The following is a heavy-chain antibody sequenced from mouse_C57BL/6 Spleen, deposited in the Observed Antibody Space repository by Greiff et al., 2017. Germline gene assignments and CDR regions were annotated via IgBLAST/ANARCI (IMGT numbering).Heavy chain of an antibody. CDR1: GYTFTSYD. Sequence: QVHVKQSGPELVKPGASVKLSCKASGYTFTSYDINWVKQRPGQGLEWIGWIYPRDGSTKYNEKFKGKATLTVDTSSSTAYMELHSLTSEDSAVYFCAREGKGTGSYYFDYWGQGTTLTVSS. J-gene: IGHJ2*01. V-gene: IGHV1-85*01. CDR3: AREGKGTGSYYFDY. CDR2: IYPRDGST. D-gene: IGHD4-1*01.